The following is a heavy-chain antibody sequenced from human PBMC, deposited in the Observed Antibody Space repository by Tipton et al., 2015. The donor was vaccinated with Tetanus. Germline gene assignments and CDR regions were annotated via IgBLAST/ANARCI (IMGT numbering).Heavy chain of an antibody. J-gene: IGHJ4*02. CDR2: ISSTTRYM. Sequence: SLRLSCEVSGFTFCNYKMNWVRQAPGKGLEWVSAISSTTRYMDYADSVKGRFTISRDNAKNSVYLQMNSLRVEDTALYYCASGSSLDYWGQGTLVTVSS. CDR3: ASGSSLDY. CDR1: GFTFCNYK. V-gene: IGHV3-21*06. D-gene: IGHD3-10*01.